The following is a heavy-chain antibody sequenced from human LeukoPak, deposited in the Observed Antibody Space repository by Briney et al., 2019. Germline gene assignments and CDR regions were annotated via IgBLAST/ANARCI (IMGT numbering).Heavy chain of an antibody. Sequence: SETLSLTCAVYGGSFSGYYWSWIRQPPGKGLEWIGEINHSGSTNYNPSLKSRVTISVDTSKNQFSLKLSSVTAADTAVYYCARRRGSGRQHWNYFDYWGQGTLVTVSS. J-gene: IGHJ4*02. D-gene: IGHD3-10*01. CDR3: ARRRGSGRQHWNYFDY. V-gene: IGHV4-34*01. CDR1: GGSFSGYY. CDR2: INHSGST.